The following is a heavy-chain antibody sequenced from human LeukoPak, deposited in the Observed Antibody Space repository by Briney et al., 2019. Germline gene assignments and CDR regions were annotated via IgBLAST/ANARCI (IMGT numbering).Heavy chain of an antibody. V-gene: IGHV4-30-4*08. CDR2: IYYSGST. Sequence: SETLSLTCTVSGGSISSGDYYWSWIRQPPGKGLEWIGYIYYSGSTYYNPSLKSRITISVDTPKNQFSLKLSSVTAADAAVYYCARTLYDSSGYLDAFDIWGQGTMVTVSS. CDR3: ARTLYDSSGYLDAFDI. D-gene: IGHD3-22*01. CDR1: GGSISSGDYY. J-gene: IGHJ3*02.